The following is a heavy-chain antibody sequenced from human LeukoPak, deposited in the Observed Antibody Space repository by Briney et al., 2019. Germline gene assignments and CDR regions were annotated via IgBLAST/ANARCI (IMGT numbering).Heavy chain of an antibody. CDR2: ISYDGGNK. Sequence: GGSLRLSCAVSGFTFSRYGMHWVRQAPGKGPEWVALISYDGGNKDYVDSVKGRFTVSRDNSRNTLYLQMNSLRPEDTAVYYCAKDRSTYNVLTGYQDYWGQGTLVTVSS. CDR3: AKDRSTYNVLTGYQDY. D-gene: IGHD3-9*01. V-gene: IGHV3-30*18. J-gene: IGHJ4*02. CDR1: GFTFSRYG.